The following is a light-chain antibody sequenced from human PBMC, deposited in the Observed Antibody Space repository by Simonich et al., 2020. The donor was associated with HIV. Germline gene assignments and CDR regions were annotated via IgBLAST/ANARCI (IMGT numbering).Light chain of an antibody. CDR3: QQRSHWPT. J-gene: IGKJ1*01. CDR2: DAS. Sequence: EIVLTQSPATLSLSPGERATLSCRASQRVTSYLAWYQHKPGQAPRLLIYDASNRATGIPARFSGSGSGTDFTLTISSLEPEDFAIYYCQQRSHWPTFGQGTKVEIK. CDR1: QRVTSY. V-gene: IGKV3-11*01.